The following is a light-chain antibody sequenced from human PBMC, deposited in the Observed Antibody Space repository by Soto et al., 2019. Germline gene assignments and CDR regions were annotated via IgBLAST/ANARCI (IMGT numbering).Light chain of an antibody. CDR2: DSS. V-gene: IGKV2D-30*01. CDR1: QSLVYSDGNTY. CDR3: QHYHSFSIT. Sequence: DVVMTQSPLSLPVTLGQPASISFMSGQSLVYSDGNTYLNCFQQRPGRAPRLLIYDSSSLESGVPSTFSGSGSGTEFSLTISNLRPDDFATYYCQHYHSFSITFGQGTRLEI. J-gene: IGKJ5*01.